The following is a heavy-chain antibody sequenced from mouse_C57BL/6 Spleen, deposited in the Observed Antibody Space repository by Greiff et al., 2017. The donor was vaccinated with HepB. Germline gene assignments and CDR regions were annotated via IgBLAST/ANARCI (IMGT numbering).Heavy chain of an antibody. J-gene: IGHJ2*01. CDR3: ARLKKGNYFDY. V-gene: IGHV1-61*01. CDR2: IYPSDSET. Sequence: QVQLQQPGAELVRPGSSVKLSCKASGYTFTSYWMDWVKQRPGQGLEWIGNIYPSDSETHYNQKFKDKATLTVDKSSITAYMQLSSLTSEDSAVYYCARLKKGNYFDYWGQGTTLTVSS. CDR1: GYTFTSYW.